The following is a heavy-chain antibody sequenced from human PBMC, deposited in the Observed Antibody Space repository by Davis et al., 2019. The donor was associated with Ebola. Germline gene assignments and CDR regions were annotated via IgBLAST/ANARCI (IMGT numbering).Heavy chain of an antibody. Sequence: GGSLRLSCKGSGYSFTSYWIGWVRQLPGKGLEWMGIIYPGDSDTRYSPSFQGQVTISVDKSINTAYLQWSSLKASDTAMYYCARGPRSYFRAGGDDYWGQGTPVTVSS. J-gene: IGHJ4*02. D-gene: IGHD3-10*01. CDR2: IYPGDSDT. CDR1: GYSFTSYW. CDR3: ARGPRSYFRAGGDDY. V-gene: IGHV5-51*01.